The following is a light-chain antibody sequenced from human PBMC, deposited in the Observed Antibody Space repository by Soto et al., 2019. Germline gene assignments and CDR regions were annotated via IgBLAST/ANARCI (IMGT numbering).Light chain of an antibody. Sequence: QSALTQPASVSGSPGQSITISCTGTSSDVGGYNYVSWYQHHPGKAPKLMIYDVSNQPSGVSNRFSGSKSVNTASLSISGLQAEDEADYYCSSYTSSSTRVFGTGTKLTVL. CDR3: SSYTSSSTRV. CDR2: DVS. J-gene: IGLJ1*01. V-gene: IGLV2-14*03. CDR1: SSDVGGYNY.